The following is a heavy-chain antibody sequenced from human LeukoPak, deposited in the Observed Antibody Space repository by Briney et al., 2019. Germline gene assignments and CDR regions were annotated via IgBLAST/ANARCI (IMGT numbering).Heavy chain of an antibody. J-gene: IGHJ4*02. CDR2: IIPILGIA. V-gene: IGHV1-69*04. CDR3: ARVEYSSSSGNVDY. CDR1: GYTFTSYD. Sequence: SVKVSCKASGYTFTSYDINWVRQAPGQGLEWMGRIIPILGIANYAQKFQGRVTITADKSTSTAYMELSSLRSEDTAVYYCARVEYSSSSGNVDYWGQGTLVTVSS. D-gene: IGHD6-6*01.